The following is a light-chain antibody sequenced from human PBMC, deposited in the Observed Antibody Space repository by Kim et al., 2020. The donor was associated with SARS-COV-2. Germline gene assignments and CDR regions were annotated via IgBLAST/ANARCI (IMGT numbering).Light chain of an antibody. V-gene: IGLV2-11*01. Sequence: VNISCTRTSSEIGGYNNVSWYQQQPGKAPKLLIYDVSKRPSGVPDRFSGSKSGNTASLTISGLQAEDEADYYCCSYAGSYTFYVFGTGTKVTVL. J-gene: IGLJ1*01. CDR1: SSEIGGYNN. CDR2: DVS. CDR3: CSYAGSYTFYV.